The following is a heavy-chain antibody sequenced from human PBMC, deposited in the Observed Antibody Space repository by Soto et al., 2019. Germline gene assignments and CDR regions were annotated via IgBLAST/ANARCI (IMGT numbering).Heavy chain of an antibody. D-gene: IGHD3-10*01. J-gene: IGHJ4*02. CDR2: ISGSGGST. CDR1: GFTFSSYA. CDR3: AASLWFGELSQFDY. V-gene: IGHV3-23*01. Sequence: GGSLRLSCAASGFTFSSYAMSWVRQAPGKGLEWVSAISGSGGSTYYADSVKGRFTISRDNSKNTLYLQMNSLRAEDTAVYYCAASLWFGELSQFDYWGQGTLVTVSS.